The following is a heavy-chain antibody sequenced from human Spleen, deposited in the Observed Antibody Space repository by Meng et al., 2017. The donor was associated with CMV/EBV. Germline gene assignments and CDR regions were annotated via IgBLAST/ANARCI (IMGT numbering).Heavy chain of an antibody. D-gene: IGHD3-10*02. CDR1: GGSVSNGNYY. J-gene: IGHJ2*01. V-gene: IGHV4-61*01. CDR2: SYYTEST. Sequence: LTCTVSGGSVSNGNYYWSWIRQPPGKALEWIAYSYYTESTNYSPSLESRVTISVDTSNNQFSLKLSSVTAADTAVYYCARTVRGYFDLWGRGTLVTVSS. CDR3: ARTVRGYFDL.